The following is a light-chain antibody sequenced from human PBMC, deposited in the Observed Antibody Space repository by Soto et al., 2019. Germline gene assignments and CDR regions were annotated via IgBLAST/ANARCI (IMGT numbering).Light chain of an antibody. J-gene: IGKJ4*01. CDR3: QQYDNLSLS. V-gene: IGKV1-33*01. CDR1: QDIRNY. Sequence: DIKMTQSPPSLSASVGDRVTITCQASQDIRNYLNWYQHKPGKAPKGLIYDASNLDTGVPSRFSGSGSGTDFTFTSSSLPPEDVATYYCQQYDNLSLSFGGWTKVDIK. CDR2: DAS.